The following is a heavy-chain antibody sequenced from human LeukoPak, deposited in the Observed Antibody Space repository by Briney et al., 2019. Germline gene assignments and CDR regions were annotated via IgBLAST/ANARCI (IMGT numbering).Heavy chain of an antibody. CDR3: ASSLTTVTADV. V-gene: IGHV3-21*04. CDR2: ISSSSSYI. J-gene: IGHJ6*02. D-gene: IGHD4-17*01. Sequence: GGSLRLSCAASGFTFSNYNMNWVRQAPGKGLEWVSSISSSSSYIYYADSVKGRFTISRDNAKNSLYLQMNSLRAEDTAVYYCASSLTTVTADVWGQGTTVTVSS. CDR1: GFTFSNYN.